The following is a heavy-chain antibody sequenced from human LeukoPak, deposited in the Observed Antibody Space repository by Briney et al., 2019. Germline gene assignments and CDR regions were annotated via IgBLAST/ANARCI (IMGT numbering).Heavy chain of an antibody. CDR2: IRSDGSDT. V-gene: IGHV3-74*01. CDR3: GRPLDY. Sequence: GGSLRLSCAASGFTFSDTWMHWVRQAPGKGLVWVSRIRSDGSDTRYAESVKGRFTISRDNSKDSLYLQMNSLRADDSAVYFCGRPLDYWGQGTLVTVSS. CDR1: GFTFSDTW. J-gene: IGHJ4*02.